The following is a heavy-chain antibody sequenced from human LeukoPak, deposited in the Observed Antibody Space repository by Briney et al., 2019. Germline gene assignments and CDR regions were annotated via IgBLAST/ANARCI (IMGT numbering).Heavy chain of an antibody. Sequence: PGGSLRLSCAASGFTFSSYEMNWVRQAPGKGLEWVAFIPYDGSNKYYADSVKGRFTISRDNSKNTLYLQMDSLRAEDTAVYYCAKATFYDSSHFDYWGQGTLVTVSS. D-gene: IGHD3-22*01. CDR3: AKATFYDSSHFDY. V-gene: IGHV3-30*02. J-gene: IGHJ4*02. CDR1: GFTFSSYE. CDR2: IPYDGSNK.